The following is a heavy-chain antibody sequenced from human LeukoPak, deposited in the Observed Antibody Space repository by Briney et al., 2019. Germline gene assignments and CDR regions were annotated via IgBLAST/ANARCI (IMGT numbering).Heavy chain of an antibody. D-gene: IGHD2-2*01. Sequence: PGGSLRLSCAASGFTFKNNAMTWVRQAPGKGLEWVSAINGGGDDTEYAGSVKGRFTISRANSKNTLYLQMNSLRPEDTAVYYCARCTASCYANAFDVWGQGTLLTVSS. CDR1: GFTFKNNA. J-gene: IGHJ3*01. CDR3: ARCTASCYANAFDV. V-gene: IGHV3-23*01. CDR2: INGGGDDT.